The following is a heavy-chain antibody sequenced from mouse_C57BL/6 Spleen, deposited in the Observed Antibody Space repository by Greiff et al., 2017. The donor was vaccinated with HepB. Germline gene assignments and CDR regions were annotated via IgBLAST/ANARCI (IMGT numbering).Heavy chain of an antibody. D-gene: IGHD2-5*01. V-gene: IGHV1-76*01. J-gene: IGHJ1*03. CDR2: IYPGSGNT. Sequence: QVHVKQSGAELVRPGASVKLSCKASGYTFTDYYINWVKQRPGQGLEWIARIYPGSGNTYYNEKFKGKATLTAEKSSSTAYMQLSSLTSEDSAVYFCARDYSNYWYFDVWGTGTTVTVSS. CDR3: ARDYSNYWYFDV. CDR1: GYTFTDYY.